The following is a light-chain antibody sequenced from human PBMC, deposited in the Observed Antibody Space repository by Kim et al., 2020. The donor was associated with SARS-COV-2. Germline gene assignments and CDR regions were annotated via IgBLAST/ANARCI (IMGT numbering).Light chain of an antibody. CDR2: DVS. CDR1: SRDVGGYNY. Sequence: QSVTVSCTGTSRDVGGYNYVSWYQQHPGKAPKLMIYDVSKRPSGVPDRFSGSKSGNTASLTISGLQAEDEADYYCCSYAGSYTPVVFGGGTKLTVL. V-gene: IGLV2-11*01. CDR3: CSYAGSYTPVV. J-gene: IGLJ2*01.